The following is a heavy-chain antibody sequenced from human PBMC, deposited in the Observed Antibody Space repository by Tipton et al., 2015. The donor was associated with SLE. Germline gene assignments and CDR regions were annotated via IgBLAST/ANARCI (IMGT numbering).Heavy chain of an antibody. Sequence: TLSLTCTVSGCSISSYYWSWIRQPPGKGLEWIGFIYYSGNTKYNPSLKSRVTIAVDTSKNQFSLKLSSVTAADTAVYYCARLTMIRWRGFDYWGQGTLVTVSS. CDR2: IYYSGNT. V-gene: IGHV4-59*12. CDR3: ARLTMIRWRGFDY. J-gene: IGHJ4*02. D-gene: IGHD3-22*01. CDR1: GCSISSYY.